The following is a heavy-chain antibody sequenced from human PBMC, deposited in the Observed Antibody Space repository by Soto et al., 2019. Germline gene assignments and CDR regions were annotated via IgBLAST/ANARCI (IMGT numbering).Heavy chain of an antibody. CDR3: ARGPLEDGSYYPGHY. CDR2: IDGDGSRT. V-gene: IGHV3-74*01. Sequence: PGGSLRLSCAASGFTFSNYWMHWVRQTPGKGLVWVSRIDGDGSRTSYADSVKGRFTISRDNAKNTLYLQMNSLTVEETAVYYCARGPLEDGSYYPGHYWGQGTLVTVSS. CDR1: GFTFSNYW. J-gene: IGHJ4*02. D-gene: IGHD1-26*01.